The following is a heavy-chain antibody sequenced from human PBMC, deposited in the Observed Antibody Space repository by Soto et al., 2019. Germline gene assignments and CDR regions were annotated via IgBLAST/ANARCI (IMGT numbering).Heavy chain of an antibody. Sequence: GGSLRLSCAASGFTFSSYAMHWVRQAPGKGLEWVAVISYDGSNKYYADSVKGRFTISRDNSKNTLYLQMNSLRAEDTAVYYCARDKGADSSWGQGTLVTVSS. J-gene: IGHJ4*02. CDR1: GFTFSSYA. D-gene: IGHD3-22*01. V-gene: IGHV3-30-3*01. CDR2: ISYDGSNK. CDR3: ARDKGADSS.